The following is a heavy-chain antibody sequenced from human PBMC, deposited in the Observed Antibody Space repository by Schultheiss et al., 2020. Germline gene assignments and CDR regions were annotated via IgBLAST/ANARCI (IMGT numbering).Heavy chain of an antibody. Sequence: ASVKVSCKASGYTFTSYDINWVRQATGQGLEWMGWMNPNSGNTGYAQKFQGRVTMTRNTSISTAYMDLSSLRSEDTAVYYCARRFSSSWEVYYYYYYGMDVWGQGTTVTVSS. V-gene: IGHV1-8*01. CDR1: GYTFTSYD. CDR2: MNPNSGNT. J-gene: IGHJ6*02. CDR3: ARRFSSSWEVYYYYYYGMDV. D-gene: IGHD6-13*01.